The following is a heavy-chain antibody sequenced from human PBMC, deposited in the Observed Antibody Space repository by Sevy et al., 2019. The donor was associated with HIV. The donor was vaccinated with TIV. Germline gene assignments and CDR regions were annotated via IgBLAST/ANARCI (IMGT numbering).Heavy chain of an antibody. V-gene: IGHV3-21*01. CDR3: AGDLREYSSSSKYYFDY. Sequence: GGSLRLSCAASGFTFSSYSMNWVRQAPGKGLEWVSSISSSNNYIYYADSLKGRFTLSRDNAKNSLYLQMNSPRAEDTAVYYCAGDLREYSSSSKYYFDYWGQGILVTVSS. CDR1: GFTFSSYS. D-gene: IGHD6-6*01. CDR2: ISSSNNYI. J-gene: IGHJ4*02.